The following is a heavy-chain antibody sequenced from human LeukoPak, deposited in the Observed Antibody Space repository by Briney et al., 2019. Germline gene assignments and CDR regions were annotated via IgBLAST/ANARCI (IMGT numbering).Heavy chain of an antibody. CDR1: GFTFSSYS. D-gene: IGHD5-18*01. Sequence: GGPLRLSCAASGFTFSSYSMNWVRQAPGKGLEWVLYISSSSSTIYYADSVKGRFTISRDNAKNSLYLQMNSLRAEDTAVYYCARLDTASGYWGQGTLVTVSS. CDR3: ARLDTASGY. V-gene: IGHV3-48*01. CDR2: ISSSSSTI. J-gene: IGHJ4*02.